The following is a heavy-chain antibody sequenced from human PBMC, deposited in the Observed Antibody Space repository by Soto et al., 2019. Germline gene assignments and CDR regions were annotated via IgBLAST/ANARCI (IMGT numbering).Heavy chain of an antibody. Sequence: GSLRLPCAASGFTFSGSAMHGVRQASGKGLEWVGRIRSKANSYATAYAASVKGRFTISRDDSKNTAYLQMNSLKTEDTAVYYCTSQYSSGGHYFDYWGQGTMVTVPS. CDR3: TSQYSSGGHYFDY. CDR2: IRSKANSYAT. D-gene: IGHD6-25*01. CDR1: GFTFSGSA. J-gene: IGHJ4*02. V-gene: IGHV3-73*01.